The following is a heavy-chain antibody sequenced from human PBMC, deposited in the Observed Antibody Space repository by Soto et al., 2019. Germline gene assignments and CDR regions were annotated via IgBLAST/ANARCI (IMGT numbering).Heavy chain of an antibody. CDR3: ASYFTYLYSSSSGGEGYYFDY. V-gene: IGHV4-39*01. D-gene: IGHD6-6*01. CDR2: IYYSGST. J-gene: IGHJ4*02. CDR1: GGSISSSSYY. Sequence: QLQLQESGPGLVKPSETLSLTCTVSGGSISSSSYYWGWIRQPPGKGLEWIGSIYYSGSTYYNPSLKSRVTISVDTSKNQFSLKLSSVTAADTAVYYCASYFTYLYSSSSGGEGYYFDYWGQGTLVAVSS.